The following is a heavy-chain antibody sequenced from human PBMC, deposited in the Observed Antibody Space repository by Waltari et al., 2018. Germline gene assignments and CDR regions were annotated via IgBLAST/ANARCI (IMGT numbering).Heavy chain of an antibody. D-gene: IGHD2-8*01. CDR2: IKPGGGDK. J-gene: IGHJ4*02. Sequence: EVQLVESGGGLVKPGGSLRRTLATSGVTFSSNWMSWVRQAPGKRLESVANIKPGGGDKSYVDSVKGRFTISRDDAKNSLYLQMNSLRAEDTAVYYCARDFRGGVDLFRGPGTLVTVSS. V-gene: IGHV3-7*01. CDR3: ARDFRGGVDLF. CDR1: GVTFSSNW.